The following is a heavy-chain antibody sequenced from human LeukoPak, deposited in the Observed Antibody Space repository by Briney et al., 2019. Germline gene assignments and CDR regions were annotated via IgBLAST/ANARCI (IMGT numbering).Heavy chain of an antibody. J-gene: IGHJ4*02. V-gene: IGHV1-69*02. CDR1: GGTFSSYT. D-gene: IGHD6-6*01. CDR2: IIPILGIA. Sequence: GASVKVSCKASGGTFSSYTISWVRQAPGQGLEWMGRIIPILGIANYAQKFQGRLTITADKSTSTAYMELSSLRSEDTAVYYCAGEDSSSDRFDYWGQGTLVTVSS. CDR3: AGEDSSSDRFDY.